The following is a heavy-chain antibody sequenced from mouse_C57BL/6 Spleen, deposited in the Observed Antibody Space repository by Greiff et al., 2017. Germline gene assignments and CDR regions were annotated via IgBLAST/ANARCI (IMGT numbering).Heavy chain of an antibody. CDR2: ISNGGGST. Sequence: EVMLVESGGGLVQPGGSLKLSCAASGFTFSDYYMYWVRQTPEKRLEWVAYISNGGGSTYYPDTVKGRFTISRDNAKNPLYLQMSRLKSEDTAMYYCARQKRSLYYFDYWGQGTTLTVSS. CDR1: GFTFSDYY. V-gene: IGHV5-12*01. J-gene: IGHJ2*01. CDR3: ARQKRSLYYFDY. D-gene: IGHD6-2*01.